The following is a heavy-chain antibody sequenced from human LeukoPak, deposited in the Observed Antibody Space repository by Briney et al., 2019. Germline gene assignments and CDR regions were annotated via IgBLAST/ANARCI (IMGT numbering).Heavy chain of an antibody. CDR1: GFTFSSYA. Sequence: GGSLRLSCAASGFTFSSYAMSWVRQAPGKGLEWVSAISGSGGSTYYADSVKGRFTISRDNSKNTLYLQMNSLRAEDTAAYYCAKVQGLYDSSGYPFDYWGQGTLVTVSS. J-gene: IGHJ4*02. CDR3: AKVQGLYDSSGYPFDY. CDR2: ISGSGGST. D-gene: IGHD3-22*01. V-gene: IGHV3-23*01.